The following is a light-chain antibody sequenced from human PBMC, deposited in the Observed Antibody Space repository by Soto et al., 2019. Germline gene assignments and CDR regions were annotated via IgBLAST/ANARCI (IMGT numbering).Light chain of an antibody. J-gene: IGLJ1*01. V-gene: IGLV2-8*01. Sequence: ALTQPPSASGSPGQSVTISCTGTSSDVGLYDYVSWYQQHPGKVPKLLIYEVTQRPSGVPDRFSGSKSGNTASLTVSGLQAEDEADYYCSSYGGNSNYVFGTGTKVTVL. CDR1: SSDVGLYDY. CDR2: EVT. CDR3: SSYGGNSNYV.